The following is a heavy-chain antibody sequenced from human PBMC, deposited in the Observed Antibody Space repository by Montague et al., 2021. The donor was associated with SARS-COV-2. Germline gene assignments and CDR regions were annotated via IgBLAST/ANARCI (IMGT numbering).Heavy chain of an antibody. CDR2: IYYNTGNT. D-gene: IGHD5-12*01. V-gene: IGHV4-59*01. J-gene: IGHJ4*02. Sequence: SETLSLTYSVSGGSTSDYYWNWIRQPPGKGLEWIGYIYYNTGNTNYNPSLQSRVTISLDTSKNQFSLNLRSVTAADTALYLCARGTGYDYYFDCWGLGTLVTVSS. CDR1: GGSTSDYY. CDR3: ARGTGYDYYFDC.